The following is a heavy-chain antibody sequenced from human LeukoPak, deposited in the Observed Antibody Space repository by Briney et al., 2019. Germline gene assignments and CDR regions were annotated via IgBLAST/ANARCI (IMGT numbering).Heavy chain of an antibody. D-gene: IGHD4/OR15-4a*01. CDR2: INPNSGGT. J-gene: IGHJ4*02. CDR3: ARDTLGEGEDANYAVYYFDY. Sequence: ASVKVSCKASGYTFISYSINWVRQAPGQGLEWMGWINPNSGGTNYAQKFQGRVTMTRDTSISTAYMELSSLRADDTAVYYCARDTLGEGEDANYAVYYFDYWGQGTVVTVSS. CDR1: GYTFISYS. V-gene: IGHV1-2*02.